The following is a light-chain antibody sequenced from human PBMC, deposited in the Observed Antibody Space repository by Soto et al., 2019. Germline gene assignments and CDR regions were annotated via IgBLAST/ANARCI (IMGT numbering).Light chain of an antibody. V-gene: IGLV1-44*01. CDR1: TSNIGSNS. J-gene: IGLJ3*02. CDR2: ISN. CDR3: AAWDASLNGWV. Sequence: QSVLTQSPSASGTLGQRVTISCSGSTSNIGSNSVNWYQQLPGTAPKLLIYISNQRPSGVPDRFSGSKSGTSGSLAISGLQSEAEADYYCAAWDASLNGWVFGGGTKLTVL.